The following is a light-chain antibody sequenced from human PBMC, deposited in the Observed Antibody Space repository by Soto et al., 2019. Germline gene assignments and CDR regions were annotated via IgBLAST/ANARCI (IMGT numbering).Light chain of an antibody. CDR2: RNN. J-gene: IGLJ2*01. CDR3: AAWDDSLSGVV. CDR1: SSNIGINY. Sequence: QSVLTQPPSASGTPGQRVTISCSGSSSNIGINYIYWYQQLPGTAPKLLIYRNNQRPSGVPDRFSGSKSGTSASLAISGLGSEDESDYYCAAWDDSLSGVVFGGGTKVTVL. V-gene: IGLV1-47*01.